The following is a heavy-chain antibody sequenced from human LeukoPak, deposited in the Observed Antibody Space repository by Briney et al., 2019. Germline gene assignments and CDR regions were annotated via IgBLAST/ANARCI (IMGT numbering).Heavy chain of an antibody. V-gene: IGHV4-4*02. J-gene: IGHJ2*01. Sequence: PSGTLSLTCSVSGVFLTSSDWWSWVRQSPGRGLEWIGEIHHGGDTNYSPSLRSRLTIFVARSTTQCSLKLNSVTAADTAVYYCARHYTWGTLKYFDVWGRGTLVSVSS. CDR3: ARHYTWGTLKYFDV. CDR2: IHHGGDT. CDR1: GVFLTSSDW. D-gene: IGHD3-16*01.